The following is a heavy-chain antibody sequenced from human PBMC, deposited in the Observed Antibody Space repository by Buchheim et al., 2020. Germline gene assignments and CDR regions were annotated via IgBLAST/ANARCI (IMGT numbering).Heavy chain of an antibody. CDR3: ARAYYDFWSGYYYSRWFDL. CDR1: GGSFSAYY. D-gene: IGHD3-3*01. CDR2: INHSGNT. Sequence: QVQLQQWGAGLLKPSETLSLTCAVYGGSFSAYYWSWIRQPPGKGLEWIGEINHSGNTDYNPSLKSRVTLSVDTSKNQFSLKLTSVTAADTAVYYCARAYYDFWSGYYYSRWFDLWGQGTL. J-gene: IGHJ5*02. V-gene: IGHV4-34*01.